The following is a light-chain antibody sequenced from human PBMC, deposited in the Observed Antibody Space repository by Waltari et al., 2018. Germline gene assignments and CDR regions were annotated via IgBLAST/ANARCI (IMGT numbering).Light chain of an antibody. CDR1: SSDVGGYNH. V-gene: IGLV2-8*01. CDR3: SSYAGHNDFVV. Sequence: QSALTQPPSASGSHGQSVTVSCSGTSSDVGGYNHVSWYQQHPGKAPKLMIYEVTERPSGVTDRFSGSKSGNTASLTVSGLQAEDEAIYYCSSYAGHNDFVVFGGGTKLTVL. CDR2: EVT. J-gene: IGLJ3*02.